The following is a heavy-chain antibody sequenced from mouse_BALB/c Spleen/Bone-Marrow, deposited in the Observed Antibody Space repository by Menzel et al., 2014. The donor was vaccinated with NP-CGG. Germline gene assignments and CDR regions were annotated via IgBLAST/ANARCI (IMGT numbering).Heavy chain of an antibody. J-gene: IGHJ2*01. Sequence: VQLQQSGAELVRPGASVKLSCKASGHTFTGYWMNWVKQRPGQGLEWIGMIDPSDSETHYNEMSKDKATLTVDKSSSTVYMQFSGLTSEDSAVYYCVRKYGKGGDYWGQGTTLTVSS. V-gene: IGHV1-61*01. D-gene: IGHD2-10*02. CDR1: GHTFTGYW. CDR3: VRKYGKGGDY. CDR2: IDPSDSET.